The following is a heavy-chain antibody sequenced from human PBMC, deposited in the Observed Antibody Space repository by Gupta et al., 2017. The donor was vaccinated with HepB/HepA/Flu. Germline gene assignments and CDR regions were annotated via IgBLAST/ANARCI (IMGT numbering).Heavy chain of an antibody. V-gene: IGHV3-7*01. D-gene: IGHD6-6*01. Sequence: EVQLLESAGGSVQPGGSLRLSFAASGFTFSSYWMSWVRQAPGKGLEWVANIKLDGSEKYYVDSVKGRFTMSRDNAKNALYLQMNSLRAEDTAMYYCASLQGSSFLWYFDLWGRGTLVTVSS. J-gene: IGHJ2*01. CDR3: ASLQGSSFLWYFDL. CDR2: IKLDGSEK. CDR1: GFTFSSYW.